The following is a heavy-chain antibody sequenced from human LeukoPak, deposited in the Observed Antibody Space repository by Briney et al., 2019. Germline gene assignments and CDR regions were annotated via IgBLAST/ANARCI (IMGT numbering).Heavy chain of an antibody. V-gene: IGHV3-23*01. J-gene: IGHJ4*02. CDR3: ARSRGGSGSYYKQTFDY. D-gene: IGHD3-10*01. CDR2: ISGSDGST. CDR1: GFTFNNYA. Sequence: PGGSLRLSCAASGFTFNNYAMSWVRQAPGKGLEWVSGISGSDGSTNYADSVKGRFTISRDNSKNTLYMQMNSLRVEDTAVYYCARSRGGSGSYYKQTFDYWGQGAQVTVSS.